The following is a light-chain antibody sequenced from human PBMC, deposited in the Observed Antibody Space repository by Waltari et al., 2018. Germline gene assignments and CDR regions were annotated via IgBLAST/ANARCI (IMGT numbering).Light chain of an antibody. J-gene: IGLJ3*02. CDR2: AVN. CDR1: SSDIATYNY. V-gene: IGLV2-14*01. Sequence: QSALTQPASVSGSPGQSITISCTGTSSDIATYNYVSWYQQHPGKAPRLMIFAVNNRPSGVSNRFSGSQSGNPAALTISGLQPEDEGDYYCTSYSSSITLVFGGGTKLTVL. CDR3: TSYSSSITLV.